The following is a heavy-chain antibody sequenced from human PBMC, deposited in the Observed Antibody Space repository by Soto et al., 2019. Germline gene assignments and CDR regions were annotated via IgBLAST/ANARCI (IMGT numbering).Heavy chain of an antibody. CDR2: IIPIFGTA. J-gene: IGHJ6*02. D-gene: IGHD6-6*01. Sequence: QVQLVQSGAEVKKPGSSVKVFCKASGGTFSSYAISWVRQAPGQGLEWMGGIIPIFGTANYAQKFQGRVTITADESTSTAYMELSSLRSEDTAVYYCARGSSAQGFRISDYGMDVWGQGTTVTVSS. CDR3: ARGSSAQGFRISDYGMDV. CDR1: GGTFSSYA. V-gene: IGHV1-69*01.